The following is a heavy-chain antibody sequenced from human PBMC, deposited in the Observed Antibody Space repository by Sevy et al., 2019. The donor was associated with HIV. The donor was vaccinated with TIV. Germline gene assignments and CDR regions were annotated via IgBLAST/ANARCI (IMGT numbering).Heavy chain of an antibody. D-gene: IGHD3-10*01. V-gene: IGHV3-43*01. Sequence: GGSLRLSCAASGFTFDDYTMHWVRQAPGKGLEWVSLISWDGGSTYYADSVKGRFTISRDNSINSLYLQMNSLRTEDTALYYCAKDGGSGEYFQHWGQGTLVTVSS. CDR3: AKDGGSGEYFQH. CDR1: GFTFDDYT. CDR2: ISWDGGST. J-gene: IGHJ1*01.